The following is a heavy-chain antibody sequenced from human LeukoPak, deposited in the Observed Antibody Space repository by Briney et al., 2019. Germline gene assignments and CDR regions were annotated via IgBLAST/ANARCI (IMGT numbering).Heavy chain of an antibody. V-gene: IGHV3-74*01. Sequence: PGGSLRLSCAASGFTFSSYWMHWVRQAPGKGLVWVSRINSDGSSTSYADSVKGRFTISRDNAKNTLYLQMSSLRAEDTAVYYCARAAYSSTWYSRYFDLWGRGTLVTVSS. J-gene: IGHJ2*01. D-gene: IGHD6-13*01. CDR2: INSDGSST. CDR3: ARAAYSSTWYSRYFDL. CDR1: GFTFSSYW.